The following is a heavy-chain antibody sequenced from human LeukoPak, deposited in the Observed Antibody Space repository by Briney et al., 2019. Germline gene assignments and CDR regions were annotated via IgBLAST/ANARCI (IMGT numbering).Heavy chain of an antibody. CDR3: ARVVTWFDP. V-gene: IGHV3-7*04. Sequence: GGSLRLSCAASGFTFSSFWMSWVRQAPGKGLEWVAPIKEDGSKESYVDSVKGRFTISRDNAKNSVYLQMNSLRAEDTAVYYCARVVTWFDPWGQGSLVTVSS. J-gene: IGHJ5*02. CDR1: GFTFSSFW. CDR2: IKEDGSKE.